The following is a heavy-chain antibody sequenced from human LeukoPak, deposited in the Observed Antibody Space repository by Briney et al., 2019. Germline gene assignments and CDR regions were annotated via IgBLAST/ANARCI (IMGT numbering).Heavy chain of an antibody. Sequence: ASVKVSCKASGGTFSSYAISWVRQAPGQGLEWMGRIIPIFGTANYAQKFQGRVTITTDESTSTAYMELSSLRSEDTAVYYCARGYYYDSSALLEYFQHWGQGTLVTVSS. V-gene: IGHV1-69*05. J-gene: IGHJ1*01. CDR3: ARGYYYDSSALLEYFQH. CDR1: GGTFSSYA. D-gene: IGHD3-22*01. CDR2: IIPIFGTA.